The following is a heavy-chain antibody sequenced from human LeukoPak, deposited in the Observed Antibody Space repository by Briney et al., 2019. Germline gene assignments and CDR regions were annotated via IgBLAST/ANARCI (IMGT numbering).Heavy chain of an antibody. CDR1: GGSISSYY. CDR2: IYYSGST. Sequence: SGTLSLTRTVSGGSISSYYWSWIRQPPGKGLEWIGYIYYSGSTNYNPSLKSRVTISVDTSKNQFSLKLSSVTAADTAVYYCARDQLVYDTFDIWGQGTMVTVSS. CDR3: ARDQLVYDTFDI. V-gene: IGHV4-59*01. J-gene: IGHJ3*02. D-gene: IGHD1-1*01.